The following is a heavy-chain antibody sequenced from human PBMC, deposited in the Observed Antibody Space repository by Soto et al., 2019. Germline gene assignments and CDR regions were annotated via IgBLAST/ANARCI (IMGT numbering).Heavy chain of an antibody. CDR2: ISAYNGNT. V-gene: IGHV1-18*01. D-gene: IGHD5-18*01. Sequence: QVQLVQSGAEVKKPGASVKVSCKASGYTFTSYGISWVRQAPGQGLEWMGWISAYNGNTNYAQKLQGRVTMTTDTSTSTAYMELRSLRSDDTAVYYCARQPSPSDTAMALTFYGMDVWGQGTTVTVSS. J-gene: IGHJ6*02. CDR1: GYTFTSYG. CDR3: ARQPSPSDTAMALTFYGMDV.